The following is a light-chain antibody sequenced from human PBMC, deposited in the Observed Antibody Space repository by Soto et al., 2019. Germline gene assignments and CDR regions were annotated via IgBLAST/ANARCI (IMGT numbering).Light chain of an antibody. V-gene: IGKV1-9*01. J-gene: IGKJ4*01. Sequence: DIQLTQSPSFLSASVGDRVTITCRASQGISSYLAWYQQKPGKAPKLLIYAASTLKSGVPSRFSGSGSGTEFTLTISSLQPEDFATYYCQQLNSYPPFGGGTKVDIK. CDR3: QQLNSYPP. CDR2: AAS. CDR1: QGISSY.